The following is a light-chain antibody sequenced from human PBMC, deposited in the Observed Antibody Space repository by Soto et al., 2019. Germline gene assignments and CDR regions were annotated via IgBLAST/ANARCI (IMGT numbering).Light chain of an antibody. Sequence: LSVSPGERSTLSCRASQSVSILLAWYQQKPGQAPRLLIYGASNRATGIPDRFSGSGSGTDFTLTISRLGPEDFAVYYCQQYGNGTLTLGGGTKVAIK. CDR1: QSVSIL. CDR2: GAS. CDR3: QQYGNGTLT. J-gene: IGKJ4*01. V-gene: IGKV3-20*01.